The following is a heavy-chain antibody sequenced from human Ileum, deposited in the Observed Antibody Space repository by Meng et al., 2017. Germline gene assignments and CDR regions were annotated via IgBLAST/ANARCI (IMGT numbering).Heavy chain of an antibody. J-gene: IGHJ4*02. CDR1: GTW. Sequence: QGRLTEPGPRVVKPSGTLSLTCVGPGTWWSWVRQPPGKGLEWIGEIFQSGRTNYNPSLKSRVTISIDKSKSQISLQLSAVTAADTAVYSCATSNDRDVYYLGYWGQGTLVTVSS. D-gene: IGHD3-22*01. V-gene: IGHV4-4*02. CDR2: IFQSGRT. CDR3: ATSNDRDVYYLGY.